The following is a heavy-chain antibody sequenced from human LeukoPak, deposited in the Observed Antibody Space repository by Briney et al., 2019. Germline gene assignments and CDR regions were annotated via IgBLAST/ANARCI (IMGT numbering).Heavy chain of an antibody. CDR3: ASSDRYYDSSGYPRQVDY. J-gene: IGHJ4*02. CDR1: GFTFSSYS. CDR2: ISSSSSYI. D-gene: IGHD3-22*01. Sequence: GGSLRLSCAASGFTFSSYSMNWGRQAPGKGLEWVSSISSSSSYIYYADSVKGRFTISRDNAKNSLYLQMNSLRAEDTAVYYCASSDRYYDSSGYPRQVDYWGQGTLVTVSS. V-gene: IGHV3-21*01.